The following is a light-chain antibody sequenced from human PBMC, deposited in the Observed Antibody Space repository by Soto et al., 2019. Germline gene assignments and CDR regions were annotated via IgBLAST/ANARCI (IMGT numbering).Light chain of an antibody. CDR3: GTWDSSLSAHV. J-gene: IGLJ1*01. CDR1: SSNIGNNY. V-gene: IGLV1-51*01. CDR2: DNN. Sequence: QSVLTQPPSVSAAPGQKVTTSCSGSSSNIGNNYVSWYQQLPGTAPKLLIYDNNKRPSGIPDRFSGSKSGTSATLGITGLQTGDEADYYCGTWDSSLSAHVFGTGTKLTVL.